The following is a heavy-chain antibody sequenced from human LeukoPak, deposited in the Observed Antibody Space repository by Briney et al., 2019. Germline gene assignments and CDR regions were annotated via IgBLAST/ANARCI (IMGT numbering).Heavy chain of an antibody. CDR2: IYYSGRT. CDR3: ARLVGAIVFWFDP. V-gene: IGHV4-39*07. CDR1: GDSISKSNYY. Sequence: SETLSLTCTVSGDSISKSNYYWGWIRQPPGKDLECIGTIYYSGRTYYNPSLKSRVTISVDTSKNQFSLKLSSVTAADTAVYYCARLVGAIVFWFDPWGQGTLVTVSS. D-gene: IGHD1-26*01. J-gene: IGHJ5*02.